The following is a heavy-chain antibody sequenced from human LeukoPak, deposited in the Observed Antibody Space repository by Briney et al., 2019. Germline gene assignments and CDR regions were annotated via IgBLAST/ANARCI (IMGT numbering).Heavy chain of an antibody. CDR2: ISSDGSSA. J-gene: IGHJ4*02. Sequence: GGSLRLSCAASGFTFRNHWMHWVRQTPGKGLVWVSRISSDGSSATYADSAKGRFTISRDNAKDTLYLQMNNLRAEDTAMYYCARDQRVTGRPDIDYWGQGTLVIVSS. CDR3: ARDQRVTGRPDIDY. D-gene: IGHD6-6*01. CDR1: GFTFRNHW. V-gene: IGHV3-74*03.